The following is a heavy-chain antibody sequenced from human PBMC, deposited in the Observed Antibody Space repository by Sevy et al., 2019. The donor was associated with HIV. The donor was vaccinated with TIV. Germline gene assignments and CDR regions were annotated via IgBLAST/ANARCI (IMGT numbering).Heavy chain of an antibody. CDR2: IKVAGSEI. CDR3: ARDCNSRTCLWGLDV. CDR1: GFTFHTYW. D-gene: IGHD1-26*01. J-gene: IGHJ6*02. Sequence: GGSLRLSCVASGFTFHTYWMSWVRQAPGKGLEWVAHIKVAGSEIYYVDSVKGRFTISRDNAKNSLYLQMNSLRVEDTGVYYCARDCNSRTCLWGLDVWGQGTTVTVSS. V-gene: IGHV3-7*03.